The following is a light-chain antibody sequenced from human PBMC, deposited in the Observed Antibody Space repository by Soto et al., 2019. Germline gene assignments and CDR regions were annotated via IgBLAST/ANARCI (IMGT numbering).Light chain of an antibody. CDR2: DVS. CDR1: SSDVGGYNY. CDR3: SSYTSSGAPV. Sequence: QSALTQPASVSGSPGQSITISCTGTSSDVGGYNYVSWYQQNPGKGPRLIIYDVSNRPSGVSNRFSGSKSGNTASLTISGLQAEDEADYSCSSYTSSGAPVFGGGTKLTVL. V-gene: IGLV2-14*03. J-gene: IGLJ3*02.